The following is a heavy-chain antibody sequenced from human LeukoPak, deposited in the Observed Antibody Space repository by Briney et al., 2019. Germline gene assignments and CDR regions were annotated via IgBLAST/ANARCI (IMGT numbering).Heavy chain of an antibody. CDR2: IRSKTYGGTT. CDR3: TRGPTQQWLYYGMDV. Sequence: GGSLRLSCTASGFTFGDHDMSWVREAPGKGLEWVGFIRSKTYGGTTEYAASVKGRFTISRDDSKSIAYLQMNSLKTEDTAVYYCTRGPTQQWLYYGMDVWGQGTTVTVSS. V-gene: IGHV3-49*04. D-gene: IGHD5-18*01. CDR1: GFTFGDHD. J-gene: IGHJ6*02.